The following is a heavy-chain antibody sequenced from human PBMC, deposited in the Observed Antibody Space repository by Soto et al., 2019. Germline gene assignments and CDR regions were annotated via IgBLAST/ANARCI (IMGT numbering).Heavy chain of an antibody. CDR3: ATTRAFNLGFYYDGMDV. CDR1: GYSLTSYW. Sequence: GEALKISCKGSGYSLTSYWIGWVRQRPGRDLEWMGIIYPGDSDTRYSPSFQGQVTISADKSLSTAYLQWTSLKTSDTALYYCATTRAFNLGFYYDGMDVWGQGNKVTVSS. D-gene: IGHD1-1*01. J-gene: IGHJ6*02. CDR2: IYPGDSDT. V-gene: IGHV5-51*01.